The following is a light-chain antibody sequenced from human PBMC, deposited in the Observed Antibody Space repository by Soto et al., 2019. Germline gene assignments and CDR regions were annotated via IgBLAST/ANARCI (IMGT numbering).Light chain of an antibody. V-gene: IGKV3-15*01. J-gene: IGKJ5*01. Sequence: EIVLTQSPATLSVSPGERVILSCRASQSVDISLAWYQQKPGQAPRLLIYGASTRATDMPGTFSGRGSGTEFTLTITSLRPEDFGVYYCQQRSNRPLTFGQGTRLEIK. CDR1: QSVDIS. CDR2: GAS. CDR3: QQRSNRPLT.